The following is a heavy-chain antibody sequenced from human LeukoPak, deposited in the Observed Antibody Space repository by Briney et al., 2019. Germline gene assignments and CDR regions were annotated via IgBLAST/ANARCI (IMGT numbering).Heavy chain of an antibody. J-gene: IGHJ4*02. CDR2: IYYSGST. CDR3: ARRVWSGYFPHFDY. V-gene: IGHV4-61*05. D-gene: IGHD3-3*01. Sequence: PSETLSLTCTVSGGSISSSSYYWSWIRQPPGKGLEWIGYIYYSGSTNYNPSLKSRVTISVDTSKNQFSLKLSSVTAADTAVYYCARRVWSGYFPHFDYWGQGTLVTVSS. CDR1: GGSISSSSYY.